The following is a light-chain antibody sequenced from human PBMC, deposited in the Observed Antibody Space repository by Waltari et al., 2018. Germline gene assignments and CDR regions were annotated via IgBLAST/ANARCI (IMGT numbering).Light chain of an antibody. CDR2: DDN. J-gene: IGLJ3*02. CDR3: CSYAGSYTWV. CDR1: SSDVGNYNL. V-gene: IGLV2-23*01. Sequence: QSALTQPASVSGSPGQSITISCTGTSSDVGNYNLVSWYQQYPGKAPKVMIYDDNRRTSGVSDRFSGSKSGNTASLTISGVQAEDEADYYCCSYAGSYTWVFGGGTMLTVL.